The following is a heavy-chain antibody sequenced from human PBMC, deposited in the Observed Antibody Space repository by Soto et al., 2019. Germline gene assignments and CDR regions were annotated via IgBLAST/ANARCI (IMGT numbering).Heavy chain of an antibody. Sequence: SETLSLTCTVSGGSISSCDYYWSWIRQPPGKGLEWMGYIYYSGSTYYNPSLKSRVTISVDTSKNQFSLKLSSVTAADTAVYYCARDWDPAPWYRYYGMDGWVQGTTVTVTS. D-gene: IGHD1-20*01. CDR3: ARDWDPAPWYRYYGMDG. CDR1: GGSISSCDYY. V-gene: IGHV4-30-4*01. J-gene: IGHJ6*02. CDR2: IYYSGST.